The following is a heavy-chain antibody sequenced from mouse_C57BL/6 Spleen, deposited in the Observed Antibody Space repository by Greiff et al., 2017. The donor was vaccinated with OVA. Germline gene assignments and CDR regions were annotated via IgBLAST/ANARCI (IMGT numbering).Heavy chain of an antibody. Sequence: EVMLVESGEGLVKPGGSLKLSCAASGFTFSSYAMSWVRQTPEKRLEWVAYISSGGDYIYYADTVKGRFTISRDNARNTLYLQMSSLKSEDTAMYYCTRDLGYDYAFDYWGQGTTLTVSS. D-gene: IGHD2-4*01. V-gene: IGHV5-9-1*02. CDR3: TRDLGYDYAFDY. CDR1: GFTFSSYA. CDR2: ISSGGDYI. J-gene: IGHJ2*01.